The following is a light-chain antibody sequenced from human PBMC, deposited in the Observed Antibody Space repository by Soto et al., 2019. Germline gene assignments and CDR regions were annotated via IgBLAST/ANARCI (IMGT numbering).Light chain of an antibody. J-gene: IGLJ1*01. Sequence: QSALIQPASVSGSPGQSITISCTGTSSDVGGYIYVSWYQQHPGKAPKLVIYEVSNRPSGVSDRFSGSKSGNTASLTISGLQAEDEADYFCSSYTTGSSVYVFGSGTKATVL. CDR2: EVS. CDR1: SSDVGGYIY. V-gene: IGLV2-14*01. CDR3: SSYTTGSSVYV.